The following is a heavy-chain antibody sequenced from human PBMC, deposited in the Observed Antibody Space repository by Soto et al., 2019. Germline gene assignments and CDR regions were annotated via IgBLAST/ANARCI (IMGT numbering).Heavy chain of an antibody. D-gene: IGHD5-12*01. CDR1: GGTFSSLG. Sequence: QVQLVQSGAEVKRPGSSVKVSCEASGGTFSSLGFTWVRQAPGQGLEWMGGIIHISGRTTFAPKFLGRVTITADESTRTTYMELTALTADDTAIYYCATRGTQGRWLEFADYWGQGTRVTVSS. J-gene: IGHJ4*02. V-gene: IGHV1-69*01. CDR2: IIHISGRT. CDR3: ATRGTQGRWLEFADY.